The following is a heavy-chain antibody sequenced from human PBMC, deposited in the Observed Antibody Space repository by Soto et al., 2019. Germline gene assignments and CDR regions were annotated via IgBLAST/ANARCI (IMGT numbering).Heavy chain of an antibody. D-gene: IGHD7-27*01. Sequence: QVQLQQWGAGLLKPSETLSLTCAVYGGSFSGYYWNWIRQPPGKGLEWIGEINHSGSTNYNPSLTSRVTLSVDTCKNQFSLKLSSVTDADTAVYYCARGWGRIFDYWGQGTLVTVSS. V-gene: IGHV4-34*01. J-gene: IGHJ4*02. CDR1: GGSFSGYY. CDR3: ARGWGRIFDY. CDR2: INHSGST.